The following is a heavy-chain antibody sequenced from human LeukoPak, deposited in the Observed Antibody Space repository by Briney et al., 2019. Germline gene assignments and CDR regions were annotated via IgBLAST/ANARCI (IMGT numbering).Heavy chain of an antibody. CDR2: INYSGNT. V-gene: IGHV4-59*01. CDR1: GDSLSSYY. Sequence: PSETLPLTCTVSGDSLSSYYWSWIRQPPGKGLEWIGYINYSGNTNYNPSLKSRVTISVDTSKNQFSLRLSSVTVADTAVYYCAREGRQDYVYFDYWGQGTLVTVSS. J-gene: IGHJ4*02. CDR3: AREGRQDYVYFDY. D-gene: IGHD4-17*01.